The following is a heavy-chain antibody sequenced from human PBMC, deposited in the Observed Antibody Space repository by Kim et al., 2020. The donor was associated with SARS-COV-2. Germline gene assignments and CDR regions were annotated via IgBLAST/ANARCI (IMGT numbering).Heavy chain of an antibody. V-gene: IGHV3-49*04. CDR3: TRVQLADYYDSDGYSYYYYMDV. Sequence: GGSLRLSCTASGFTFGDYAMSWVRQAPGRGLEWVGFIRSKAYGGTTEYAASVEGRFTISRDDSKSIAYLQMNSLKTEDTAVYYCTRVQLADYYDSDGYSYYYYMDVWGKGTTVTVSS. CDR1: GFTFGDYA. D-gene: IGHD3-22*01. CDR2: IRSKAYGGTT. J-gene: IGHJ6*03.